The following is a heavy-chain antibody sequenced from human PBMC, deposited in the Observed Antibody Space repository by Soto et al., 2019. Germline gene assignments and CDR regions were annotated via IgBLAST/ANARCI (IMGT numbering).Heavy chain of an antibody. D-gene: IGHD2-15*01. CDR1: GFTFSNNG. Sequence: QVQLVESGGGVVQPGRSLRLSCVASGFTFSNNGIHWVRQAPGKGLEWVAVISSDGSKKYYADSVKGRFTISRDNSKNTLYLKMNSRRAEDTAVYYCAMDLYGGSSRFDYWGQGTLVTVSS. CDR3: AMDLYGGSSRFDY. CDR2: ISSDGSKK. V-gene: IGHV3-30*03. J-gene: IGHJ4*02.